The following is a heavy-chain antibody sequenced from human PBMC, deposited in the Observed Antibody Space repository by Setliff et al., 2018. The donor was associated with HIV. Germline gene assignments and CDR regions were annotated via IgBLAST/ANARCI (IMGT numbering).Heavy chain of an antibody. V-gene: IGHV1-18*01. CDR3: AKVQFLEWLFGQVDYYYYMDV. D-gene: IGHD3-3*01. J-gene: IGHJ6*03. CDR1: GYSFTTYA. CDR2: ISAYNGNT. Sequence: ASVKVSCKASGYSFTTYAISWVRQAPGQGLEWMGWISAYNGNTLYAQKFQGRVTMTTDTSTSTAYMDLRSLRSDDTAVYYCAKVQFLEWLFGQVDYYYYMDVWGKGTTVTVSS.